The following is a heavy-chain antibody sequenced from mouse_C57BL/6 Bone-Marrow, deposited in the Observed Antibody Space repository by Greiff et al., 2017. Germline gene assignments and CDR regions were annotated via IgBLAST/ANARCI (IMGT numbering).Heavy chain of an antibody. D-gene: IGHD1-1*01. V-gene: IGHV14-2*01. CDR2: IDPEDGET. Sequence: VQLQESGAELVKPGASVKLSCTASGFNIKDYYMHWVKQRTEQGLEWIGRIDPEDGETKYAPKFQGKATITADTASNTAYLQISSLTSEDTAVYYCASSPTVAPYYFDYWGQGTTLTVSS. J-gene: IGHJ2*01. CDR3: ASSPTVAPYYFDY. CDR1: GFNIKDYY.